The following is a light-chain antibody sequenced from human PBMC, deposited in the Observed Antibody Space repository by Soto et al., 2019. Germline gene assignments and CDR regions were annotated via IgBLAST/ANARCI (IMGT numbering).Light chain of an antibody. CDR3: KQYDNYRTT. CDR2: ETS. J-gene: IGKJ1*01. Sequence: DIQMTQSPSTLSASVGDRVTITCRASQSISGWLAWYQQKPGKAPNLLIYETSSLESGVQSRFSGSGSGTEFTLTIISLQPDDFATYYCKQYDNYRTTFGQGTKVDIK. V-gene: IGKV1-5*03. CDR1: QSISGW.